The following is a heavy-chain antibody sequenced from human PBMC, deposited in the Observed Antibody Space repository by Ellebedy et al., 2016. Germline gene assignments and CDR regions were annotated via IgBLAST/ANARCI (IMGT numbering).Heavy chain of an antibody. CDR1: GYSFTSYW. D-gene: IGHD3-3*01. V-gene: IGHV5-10-1*01. J-gene: IGHJ4*02. CDR2: IDPSDSYT. CDR3: ARGPGITIFGVVISGLQLDY. Sequence: GGSLRLXXKGSGYSFTSYWISWVRQMPGKGLEWMGRIDPSDSYTNYSPSFQGHVTISADKSISTAYLQWSSLKASDTAMYYCARGPGITIFGVVISGLQLDYWGQGTLVTVSS.